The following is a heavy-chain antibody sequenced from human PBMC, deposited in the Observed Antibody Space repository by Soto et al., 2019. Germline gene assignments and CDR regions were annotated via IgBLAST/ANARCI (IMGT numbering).Heavy chain of an antibody. CDR1: GGSIRSYY. D-gene: IGHD4-17*01. CDR3: ARTYGDCFDY. CDR2: IYYSGST. Sequence: SETLSLTCTVSGGSIRSYYWSWIRQPPGRGLEWIGNIYYSGSTNYNPSLKSRVTISVDTSKNQFSLKLSSVTAADTAVYYCARTYGDCFDYWGQATLVTVSS. V-gene: IGHV4-59*01. J-gene: IGHJ4*02.